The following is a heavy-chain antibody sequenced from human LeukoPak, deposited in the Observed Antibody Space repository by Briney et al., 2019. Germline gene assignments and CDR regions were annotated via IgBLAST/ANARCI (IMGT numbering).Heavy chain of an antibody. J-gene: IGHJ3*02. CDR2: IYYSGST. V-gene: IGHV4-61*08. CDR3: ARVNPYTPEGDAFDI. Sequence: SETLSLTCTVSGGSISSGDYYWSWIRQPPGKGLEWIGYIYYSGSTNYNPSLKSRVTISVDTSKNQFSLKLSSVTAADTAVYYCARVNPYTPEGDAFDIWGQGTMVTVSS. CDR1: GGSISSGDYY. D-gene: IGHD1-1*01.